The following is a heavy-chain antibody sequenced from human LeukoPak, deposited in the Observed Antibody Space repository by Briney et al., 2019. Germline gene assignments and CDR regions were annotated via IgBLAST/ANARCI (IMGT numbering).Heavy chain of an antibody. CDR1: GFTFSSYA. CDR2: ISGSGGST. Sequence: PGGSLRLSCAASGFTFSSYAMSWVRQAPGKGLEWVSAISGSGGSTYYADSVKGRFTISRDNSKNTLYLQMNSLRAEDTAVYYCAKDIAVVPAAIGYNWFDPWGQGTLVTVSS. J-gene: IGHJ5*02. V-gene: IGHV3-23*01. D-gene: IGHD2-2*02. CDR3: AKDIAVVPAAIGYNWFDP.